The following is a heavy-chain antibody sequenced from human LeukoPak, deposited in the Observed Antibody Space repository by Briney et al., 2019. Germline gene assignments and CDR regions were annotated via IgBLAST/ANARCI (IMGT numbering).Heavy chain of an antibody. CDR3: ARATYYYGSGGYPPGH. CDR2: IIPIFGTA. CDR1: GGTFSSYA. V-gene: IGHV1-69*13. J-gene: IGHJ4*02. D-gene: IGHD3-10*01. Sequence: GASVKVSCKASGGTFSSYAISWVRQAPGQGLEWMGGIIPIFGTATYAQKFQGRVTITADESTSTAYMELSSLRSEDTAVYYCARATYYYGSGGYPPGHWGQGTLVTVSS.